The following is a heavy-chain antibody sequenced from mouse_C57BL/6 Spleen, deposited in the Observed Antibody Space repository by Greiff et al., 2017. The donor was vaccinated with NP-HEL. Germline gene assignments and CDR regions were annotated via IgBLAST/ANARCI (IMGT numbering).Heavy chain of an antibody. V-gene: IGHV5-4*03. CDR3: ARFTTVVADYFDY. D-gene: IGHD1-1*01. CDR2: ISDGGSYT. Sequence: EVKLVESGGGLVKPGGSLKLSCAASGFTFSSYAMSWVRQTPEKRLEWVATISDGGSYTYYPDNVKGRFTISRDNAKNNLYLQMSHLKSEDTAMYYCARFTTVVADYFDYWGQGTTLTVSS. J-gene: IGHJ2*01. CDR1: GFTFSSYA.